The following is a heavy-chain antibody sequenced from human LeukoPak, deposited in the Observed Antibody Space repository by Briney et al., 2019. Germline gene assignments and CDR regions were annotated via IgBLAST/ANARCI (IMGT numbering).Heavy chain of an antibody. D-gene: IGHD3-3*01. Sequence: PSETPSLTCTVSGGSVSSGSYYWRWIRQPPGKGLEWIGYIYYSGSTNYNPSLKSRVTISVDTSKNQFSLKLSSVTAADTAVYYCASGKTYYDFWSGYHNHDAFDIWGQGTMVTVSS. CDR3: ASGKTYYDFWSGYHNHDAFDI. J-gene: IGHJ3*02. CDR1: GGSVSSGSYY. V-gene: IGHV4-61*01. CDR2: IYYSGST.